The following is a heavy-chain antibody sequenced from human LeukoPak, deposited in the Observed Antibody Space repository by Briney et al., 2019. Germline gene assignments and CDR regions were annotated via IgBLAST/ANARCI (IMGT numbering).Heavy chain of an antibody. V-gene: IGHV1-46*01. CDR1: GYTFTTYY. D-gene: IGHD4-17*01. CDR2: ISPSDGST. CDR3: ARSDQYDYGDWTGD. J-gene: IGHJ4*02. Sequence: ASVKVSCKASGYTFTTYYIHWVRQAPGQGLEWMGIISPSDGSTSYAQNFQGRVTMTRDTSISTAYMELSRLRSDDTAVYYCARSDQYDYGDWTGDWGQGTLVTVSS.